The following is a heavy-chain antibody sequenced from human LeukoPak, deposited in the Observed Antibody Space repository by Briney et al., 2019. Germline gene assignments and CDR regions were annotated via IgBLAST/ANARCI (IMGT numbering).Heavy chain of an antibody. CDR3: ARQKKDYDILTGYHEKYYFDY. J-gene: IGHJ4*02. CDR2: IYHSGST. Sequence: SETLSLTCTVSGYSISSGYYWGWIRQPPGKGLEWIGFIYHSGSTYYNPSLKSRVTISVDTSKNQFSLKLSSVTAADTAVYYSARQKKDYDILTGYHEKYYFDYWGQGTLVTVSS. CDR1: GYSISSGYY. V-gene: IGHV4-38-2*02. D-gene: IGHD3-9*01.